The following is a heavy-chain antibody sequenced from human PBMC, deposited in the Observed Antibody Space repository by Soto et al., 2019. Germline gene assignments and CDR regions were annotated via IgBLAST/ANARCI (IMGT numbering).Heavy chain of an antibody. J-gene: IGHJ5*02. D-gene: IGHD6-13*01. CDR3: AGGRYSSSWYLVLWWFDP. CDR2: INHSGST. V-gene: IGHV4-34*01. CDR1: GGSFSGYY. Sequence: SETLSLTCAVYGGSFSGYYWSWIRQPPGKGLEWIGEINHSGSTNYNPSLKSRVTISVDTSKNQFSLKLSSVTAADTAVYYCAGGRYSSSWYLVLWWFDPWGQGTLVTVSS.